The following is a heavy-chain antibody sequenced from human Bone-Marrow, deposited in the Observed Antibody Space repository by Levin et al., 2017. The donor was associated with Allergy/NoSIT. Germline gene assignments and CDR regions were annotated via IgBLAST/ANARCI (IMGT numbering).Heavy chain of an antibody. V-gene: IGHV4-59*01. D-gene: IGHD2-21*01. Sequence: PSETLSLTCTVSGASISSYYWSWIRQPPGRGLEWIGYIHYDGNTNYNPSLKSRITISLDTSKNDFSLKLRSVTAADTAVYYCAREYGGDWYFDLWGRGTLVTVSS. CDR1: GASISSYY. J-gene: IGHJ2*01. CDR3: AREYGGDWYFDL. CDR2: IHYDGNT.